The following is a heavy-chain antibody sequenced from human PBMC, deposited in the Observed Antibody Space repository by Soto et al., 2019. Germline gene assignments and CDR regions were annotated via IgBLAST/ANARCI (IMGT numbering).Heavy chain of an antibody. Sequence: TSETLSLTCTVSGGSISSSSYYWGWIRQPPGKGLEWIGSIYYSGSTYYNPSLKSRVTISVDTSKNQFSLKLSSVTAADTAVYYCARLTVITMVRGVMRPNWFDPWGQGTLVTVSS. CDR3: ARLTVITMVRGVMRPNWFDP. J-gene: IGHJ5*02. CDR2: IYYSGST. D-gene: IGHD3-10*01. CDR1: GGSISSSSYY. V-gene: IGHV4-39*01.